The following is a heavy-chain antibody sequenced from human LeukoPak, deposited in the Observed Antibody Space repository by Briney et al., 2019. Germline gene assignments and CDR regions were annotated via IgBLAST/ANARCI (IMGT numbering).Heavy chain of an antibody. CDR1: GGSVSSGSYY. D-gene: IGHD2-21*02. CDR2: IYYSGST. J-gene: IGHJ5*02. V-gene: IGHV4-61*01. Sequence: SETLSLTCTVSGGSVSSGSYYWSWIRQPPGKGLEWIGYIYYSGSTNYNPSLKSRVTISVDTSKNQFSLKLSPVTAADTAVYYCAREVVTALNWFDPWGQGTLVTVSS. CDR3: AREVVTALNWFDP.